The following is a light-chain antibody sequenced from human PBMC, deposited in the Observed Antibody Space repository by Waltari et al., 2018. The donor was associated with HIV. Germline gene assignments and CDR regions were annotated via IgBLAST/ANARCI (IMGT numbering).Light chain of an antibody. CDR3: QQATSFPHT. V-gene: IGKV1-12*01. CDR2: AAS. J-gene: IGKJ2*01. Sequence: IQMTQSPSSVSVSVGGGVSINCRASQNIGRSLAWYQLRPGKAHKLLVYAASRLNDGVPARFHATGSKSNFTLDISNLQSEDFAVYVCQQATSFPHTFG. CDR1: QNIGRS.